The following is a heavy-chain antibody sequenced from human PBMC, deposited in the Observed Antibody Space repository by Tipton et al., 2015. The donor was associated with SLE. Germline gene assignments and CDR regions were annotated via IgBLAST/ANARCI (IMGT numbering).Heavy chain of an antibody. D-gene: IGHD2-15*01. CDR1: DYSIRSNYF. CDR2: IYHSGTT. Sequence: TLSLTCVVSDYSIRSNYFWAWIRQPPGKGLEWIGNIYHSGTTYYNPSLKSRVTISVDTSKNQFSLKLSSVTAADTAVYYCARGGDIVVVVADGGWFDPWGQGTLVTVSS. CDR3: ARGGDIVVVVADGGWFDP. J-gene: IGHJ5*02. V-gene: IGHV4-38-2*01.